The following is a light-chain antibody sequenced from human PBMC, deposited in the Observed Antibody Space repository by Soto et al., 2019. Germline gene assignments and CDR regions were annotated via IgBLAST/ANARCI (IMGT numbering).Light chain of an antibody. J-gene: IGLJ2*01. CDR1: NSDVGGYNY. CDR3: SSFAGNNNLV. Sequence: QSALTQPPSASGSPGQSVTISCTGTNSDVGGYNYVSWYQQHPGKAPKLMISEVSKRPSGVPDRFSGSKSGNTASLTVSGLQAADEADYYCSSFAGNNNLVFGGGTKLTVL. V-gene: IGLV2-8*01. CDR2: EVS.